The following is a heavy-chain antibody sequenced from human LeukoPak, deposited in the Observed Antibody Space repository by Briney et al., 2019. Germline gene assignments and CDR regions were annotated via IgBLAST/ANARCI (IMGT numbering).Heavy chain of an antibody. Sequence: GGSLRLSCAASGXTFSSYGMHWVRQVPGKGLEWVAVIWYDGSNKYYADSVKGRFTISRDNSKNTVYLQMNILRAEDTAVYFCARERGYSYGAHCDYWGQGTLVTVSS. D-gene: IGHD5-18*01. CDR2: IWYDGSNK. CDR1: GXTFSSYG. J-gene: IGHJ4*02. V-gene: IGHV3-33*01. CDR3: ARERGYSYGAHCDY.